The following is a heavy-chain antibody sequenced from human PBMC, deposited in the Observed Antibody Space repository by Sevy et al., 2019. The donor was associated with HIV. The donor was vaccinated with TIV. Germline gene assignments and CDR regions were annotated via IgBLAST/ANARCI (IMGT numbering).Heavy chain of an antibody. CDR2: ISYDGSNK. CDR3: AKGGWNPSPFDY. Sequence: GGSLRLSCAASGFTFSSYAMHWVRQAPGKGLEWVAVISYDGSNKYYADSVKGRFTISRDNSKNTLYLQMNSLRAEDTAVYYCAKGGWNPSPFDYWGQGTLVTVSS. J-gene: IGHJ4*02. D-gene: IGHD1-1*01. V-gene: IGHV3-30-3*01. CDR1: GFTFSSYA.